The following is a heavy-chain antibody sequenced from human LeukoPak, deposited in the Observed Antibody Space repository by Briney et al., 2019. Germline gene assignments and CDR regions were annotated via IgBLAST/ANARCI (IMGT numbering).Heavy chain of an antibody. J-gene: IGHJ4*02. CDR2: IYYSGST. CDR3: ARSKSIAALGGAYYFDY. Sequence: SQTLSLTCTVSGGSISSGGYYWSWIRQHPGKGLEWIGYIYYSGSTYYNPSLKSRVTISVDTSKNQFSLKLSSVTAADTAVYYCARSKSIAALGGAYYFDYWGQGTLVTVSS. V-gene: IGHV4-31*03. D-gene: IGHD6-6*01. CDR1: GGSISSGGYY.